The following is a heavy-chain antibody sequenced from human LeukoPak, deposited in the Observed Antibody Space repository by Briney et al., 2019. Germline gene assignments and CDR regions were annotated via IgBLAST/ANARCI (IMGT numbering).Heavy chain of an antibody. V-gene: IGHV3-30*02. CDR1: GFTFSSYG. CDR2: IRYDGSNK. J-gene: IGHJ4*02. CDR3: ASHSATGWLVRGSSYFDY. Sequence: PGGSLRLSCAASGFTFSSYGMHWVRQAPGKGLEWVAFIRYDGSNKYYADSVKGRFTISRDNAKNSLYLQMNSLRAEDTAVYYCASHSATGWLVRGSSYFDYWGQGTLVTVSS. D-gene: IGHD6-19*01.